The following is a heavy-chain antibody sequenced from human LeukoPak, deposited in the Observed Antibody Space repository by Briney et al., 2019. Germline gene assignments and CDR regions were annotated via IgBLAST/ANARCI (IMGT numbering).Heavy chain of an antibody. CDR2: IYGSGST. D-gene: IGHD5-18*01. Sequence: SETLPLTCTVSGGSISSYYWSWIRQPPGMGLEWIGNIYGSGSTNYNPSLKSRVTISVDTSKNQFSLKLSSVTAADTAVYYCARRQSYGYDYWGQGTLVTVSS. V-gene: IGHV4-59*08. CDR1: GGSISSYY. CDR3: ARRQSYGYDY. J-gene: IGHJ4*02.